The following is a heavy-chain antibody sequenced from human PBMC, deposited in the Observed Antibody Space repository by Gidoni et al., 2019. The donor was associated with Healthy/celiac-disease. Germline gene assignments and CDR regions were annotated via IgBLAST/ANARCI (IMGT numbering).Heavy chain of an antibody. Sequence: EVQLVESGGGLVQPGGSLRLSCAASGFTVSSNYMSWVRQAPGKGLEWVSVIYSGGSTYYADSVKGGFTISRDNSKNTLYLQMNSLRAEDTAVYYCARELVVVTAEHYVVHDDYWGQGTLVTVSS. CDR2: IYSGGST. CDR3: ARELVVVTAEHYVVHDDY. V-gene: IGHV3-66*01. CDR1: GFTVSSNY. D-gene: IGHD2-21*02. J-gene: IGHJ4*02.